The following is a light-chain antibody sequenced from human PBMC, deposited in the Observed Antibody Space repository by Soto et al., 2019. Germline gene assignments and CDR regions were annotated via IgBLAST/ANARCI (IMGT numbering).Light chain of an antibody. Sequence: QSVLTQPASVSGSPGQSITISCNGTSGDIGSYNRVSWYQQHPGKAPKLIIYEVTDRPSGVSNRFSGSKSGNTASLTISGLQAEDEAEYYCCSYTNINTRACVFGTGTKLTVL. V-gene: IGLV2-14*01. CDR3: CSYTNINTRACV. J-gene: IGLJ1*01. CDR1: SGDIGSYNR. CDR2: EVT.